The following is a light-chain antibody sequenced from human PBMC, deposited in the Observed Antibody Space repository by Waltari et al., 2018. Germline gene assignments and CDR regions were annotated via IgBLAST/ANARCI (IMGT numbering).Light chain of an antibody. CDR3: QQYDNWPPWT. Sequence: EIVMTQSPATLSVSPGERATLSCRASQSIRTSLAWYQQTPGQPPRLLIYGASTRATGIPARFSGSGSGTVFTLTISSLQSEDFAVYYCQQYDNWPPWTFGPGTRVEVK. CDR2: GAS. CDR1: QSIRTS. J-gene: IGKJ1*01. V-gene: IGKV3-15*01.